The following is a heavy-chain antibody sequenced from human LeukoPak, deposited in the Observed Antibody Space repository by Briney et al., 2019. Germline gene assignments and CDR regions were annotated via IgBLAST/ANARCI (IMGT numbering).Heavy chain of an antibody. CDR2: INPNSGGT. CDR1: GYTFTGYY. Sequence: ASVKVSCKASGYTFTGYYMHWVRQAPGHGLEWMGWINPNSGGTNYAQKFQCRVTMTRDTSISTAYMELSRLRSDDTAVYYCARVSSSRFHYMDVWGKGTTVTVSS. J-gene: IGHJ6*03. V-gene: IGHV1-2*02. D-gene: IGHD6-13*01. CDR3: ARVSSSRFHYMDV.